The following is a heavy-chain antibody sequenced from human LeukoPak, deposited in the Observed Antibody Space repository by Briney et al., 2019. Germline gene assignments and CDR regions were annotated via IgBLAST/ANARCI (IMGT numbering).Heavy chain of an antibody. Sequence: GGSLRLSCAASGFTFSSYSMNWVRQAPGKGLEWVSYISSSSSTIYYADSVKGRFTISRDNAKNSLYLQMNSLRDEDTAVYYCAGIAAAGTYYYYGMDVWGQGTTVTVSS. V-gene: IGHV3-48*02. CDR2: ISSSSSTI. CDR1: GFTFSSYS. J-gene: IGHJ6*02. D-gene: IGHD6-13*01. CDR3: AGIAAAGTYYYYGMDV.